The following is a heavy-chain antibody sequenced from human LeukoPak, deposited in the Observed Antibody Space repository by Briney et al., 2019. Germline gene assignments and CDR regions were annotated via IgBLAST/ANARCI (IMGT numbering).Heavy chain of an antibody. CDR1: GYTFTGYY. CDR3: ARSGYINAYDY. V-gene: IGHV1-2*02. Sequence: ASVKVSCKASGYTFTGYYIHWVRQAPGQGLEWMGWINFNSGGTNYAQNFQGRVTLTSDTSITTVYMELTRLRSDDTAIYFCARSGYINAYDYWGQGTLVTVSS. J-gene: IGHJ4*02. CDR2: INFNSGGT. D-gene: IGHD5-18*01.